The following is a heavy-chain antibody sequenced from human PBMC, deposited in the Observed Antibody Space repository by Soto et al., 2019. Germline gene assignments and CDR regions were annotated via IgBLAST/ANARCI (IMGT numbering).Heavy chain of an antibody. CDR2: IRSKAYGGTT. CDR3: TSRPSGSYRYYYYGMDV. CDR1: GFTFGDYA. J-gene: IGHJ6*02. D-gene: IGHD1-26*01. V-gene: IGHV3-49*03. Sequence: GGSLRLSCTASGFTFGDYAMSWFRQAPGKGLEWVGFIRSKAYGGTTEYAASVKGRFTISRDDSKSIAHLQMNSLKTEDTAVYYCTSRPSGSYRYYYYGMDVWGQGTTVTVSS.